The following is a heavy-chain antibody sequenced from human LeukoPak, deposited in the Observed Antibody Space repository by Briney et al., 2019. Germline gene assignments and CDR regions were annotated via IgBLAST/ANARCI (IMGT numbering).Heavy chain of an antibody. CDR2: IRQDGSTE. CDR1: GFTFNVYW. V-gene: IGHV3-7*03. J-gene: IGHJ4*02. D-gene: IGHD5-12*01. Sequence: GGSLRLSCAASGFTFNVYWMSWVRQAPGKGLEWVANIRQDGSTENYVDSVKGRFTISRDNAKNSLYLQMNSLRAEDTALYYCAKDMLRLNSGYVYFDYWGQGTLVTVSS. CDR3: AKDMLRLNSGYVYFDY.